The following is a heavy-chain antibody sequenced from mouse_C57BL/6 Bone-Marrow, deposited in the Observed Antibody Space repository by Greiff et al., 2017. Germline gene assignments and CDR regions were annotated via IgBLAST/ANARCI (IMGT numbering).Heavy chain of an antibody. Sequence: QVQLQQPGAELVKPGASVKMSCKASGYTFTSYWITWVKQRPGQGLEWIGDIYPTSGCTNYNEKFKSKAILAVDTSSNTAYMQLSSPTSEDSAVFYCARSGPLGRSFDYWGQGTTLTVSS. CDR3: ARSGPLGRSFDY. CDR2: IYPTSGCT. D-gene: IGHD4-1*01. CDR1: GYTFTSYW. V-gene: IGHV1-55*01. J-gene: IGHJ2*01.